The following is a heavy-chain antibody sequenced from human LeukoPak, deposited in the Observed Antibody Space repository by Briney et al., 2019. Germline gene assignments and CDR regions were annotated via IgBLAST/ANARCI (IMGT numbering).Heavy chain of an antibody. Sequence: SETLSLTCAVYGGSFSGYYWSWIRQPTGKGLEWIGEINHSGSTNYNPSLKSRVTISVDTSKNQFSLKLSSVTAADTAVYYCAVPAATNHNNAFDIWGQGTMVTVSS. CDR2: INHSGST. CDR3: AVPAATNHNNAFDI. D-gene: IGHD2-2*01. CDR1: GGSFSGYY. V-gene: IGHV4-34*01. J-gene: IGHJ3*02.